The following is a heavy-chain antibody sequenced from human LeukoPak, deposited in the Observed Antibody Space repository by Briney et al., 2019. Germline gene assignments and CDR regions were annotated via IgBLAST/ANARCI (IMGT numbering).Heavy chain of an antibody. CDR3: ARELPGGWFDP. D-gene: IGHD3-16*01. J-gene: IGHJ5*02. V-gene: IGHV3-30*02. CDR1: GFTFSNYG. CDR2: IRYDGGIK. Sequence: GGSLRLSCAASGFTFSNYGMHWVRQPPGKGLEWVAFIRYDGGIKHYADSVKGRFTLSRDNSKNTLYLQMNSLRAEDTAVYYCARELPGGWFDPWGQGTLVTVSS.